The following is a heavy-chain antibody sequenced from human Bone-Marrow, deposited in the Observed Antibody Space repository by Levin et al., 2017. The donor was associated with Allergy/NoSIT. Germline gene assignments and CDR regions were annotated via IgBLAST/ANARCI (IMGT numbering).Heavy chain of an antibody. J-gene: IGHJ4*02. Sequence: GESLKISCAASGFPFSNSAMSWVRQTPGKGLEWVSSISGRGGSTFYADSVKGRFTISRDNFKNILYLDMNSLTAEDTAVYYCANRYGDYLYYFDSWGQGTLVTVSS. CDR1: GFPFSNSA. CDR3: ANRYGDYLYYFDS. V-gene: IGHV3-23*01. CDR2: ISGRGGST. D-gene: IGHD4-17*01.